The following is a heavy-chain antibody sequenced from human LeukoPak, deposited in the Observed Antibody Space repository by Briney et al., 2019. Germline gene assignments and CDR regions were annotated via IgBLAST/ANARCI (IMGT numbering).Heavy chain of an antibody. D-gene: IGHD6-13*01. V-gene: IGHV1-69*13. CDR1: GYTFTSYA. CDR2: IIPIFGTA. CDR3: ARDRIAAVGHDAFDI. Sequence: SVKVSCKASGYTFTSYAISWVRQAPGQGLEWMGGIIPIFGTANYARKFQGRVTITADESTSTAYMELSSLRSEDTAVYYCARDRIAAVGHDAFDIWGQGTMVTVSS. J-gene: IGHJ3*02.